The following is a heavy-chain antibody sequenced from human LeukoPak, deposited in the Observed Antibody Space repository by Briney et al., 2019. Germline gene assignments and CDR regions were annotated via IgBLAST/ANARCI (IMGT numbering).Heavy chain of an antibody. Sequence: PGGSLRLSCAASGFTFSSYGMHWVRQAPGKGLEWVAVISYDGSNKYYADSVKGRFTISRDNSKNTLYLQMNSLRAEDTAVYYCAKQHGPPLRYFDWYAYDAFDIWGQGTMVTVSS. D-gene: IGHD3-9*01. CDR3: AKQHGPPLRYFDWYAYDAFDI. J-gene: IGHJ3*02. CDR2: ISYDGSNK. V-gene: IGHV3-30*18. CDR1: GFTFSSYG.